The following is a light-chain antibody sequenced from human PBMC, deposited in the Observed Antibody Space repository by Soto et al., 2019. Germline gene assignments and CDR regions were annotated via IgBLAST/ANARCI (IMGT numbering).Light chain of an antibody. Sequence: QSALTQPASVSGSPGQSITISCTGTSSDVGGYNYVSWYQQHPGKAPKLMIYEVSNRPSGVSNRFSGSKSGNTASLTISGLQAEEEADYYCSSYTSSSTGVFGTGPKLTVL. CDR2: EVS. V-gene: IGLV2-14*01. CDR3: SSYTSSSTGV. CDR1: SSDVGGYNY. J-gene: IGLJ1*01.